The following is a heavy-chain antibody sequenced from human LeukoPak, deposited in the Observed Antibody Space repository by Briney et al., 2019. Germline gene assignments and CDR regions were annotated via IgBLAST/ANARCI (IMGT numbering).Heavy chain of an antibody. Sequence: ASVKVSCKASGYTFTSYYMHWVRQAPGQGLEWMGIINPSGGSTSYAQKFQGRVTMTRDTSTSTVYMELSSLRSEDTAVYYCARDFFRLGELSCPAYWGQGTLVTVSS. V-gene: IGHV1-46*01. CDR2: INPSGGST. D-gene: IGHD3-16*02. J-gene: IGHJ4*02. CDR3: ARDFFRLGELSCPAY. CDR1: GYTFTSYY.